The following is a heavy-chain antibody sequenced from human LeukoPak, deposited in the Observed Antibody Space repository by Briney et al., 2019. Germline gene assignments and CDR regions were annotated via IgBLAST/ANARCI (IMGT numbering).Heavy chain of an antibody. Sequence: SETLSLTCTVPGGSISSSSYYWGWIRQPPGKGLEWIGSIYYSGSTYYNPSLKSRVTISVDTSKNQFSLKLSSVTAADTAVYYCARDYYDYVWGGLVDYWGQGTLVTVSS. V-gene: IGHV4-39*07. J-gene: IGHJ4*02. CDR1: GGSISSSSYY. CDR3: ARDYYDYVWGGLVDY. CDR2: IYYSGST. D-gene: IGHD3-16*01.